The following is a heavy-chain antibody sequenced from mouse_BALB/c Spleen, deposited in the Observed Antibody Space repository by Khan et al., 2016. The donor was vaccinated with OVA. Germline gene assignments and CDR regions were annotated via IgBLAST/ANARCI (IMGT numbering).Heavy chain of an antibody. J-gene: IGHJ2*01. V-gene: IGHV1S81*02. CDR1: GYTLTSYW. Sequence: QVQLKESGAELVNPGASVNLSCKASGYTLTSYWMHWVKQRPGQGLEWIGEINPRNGRTNYNEKFKSKATLTVDKSSSTAYMQLSSPTSEDSAVYYCARLLMNLDYWGQGTTLTVSS. CDR3: ARLLMNLDY. CDR2: INPRNGRT. D-gene: IGHD2-1*01.